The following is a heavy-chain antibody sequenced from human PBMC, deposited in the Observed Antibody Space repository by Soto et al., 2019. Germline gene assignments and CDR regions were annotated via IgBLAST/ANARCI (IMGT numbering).Heavy chain of an antibody. CDR3: ARGDDFDYYYGVDV. D-gene: IGHD3-16*01. Sequence: QVQLVQSGAEVKKPGSSVKVSCKASGGTFGNHAISWVRQAPGQGLEWMGGIVPMFGTSNYAQKFQGRVTTTADKSTNTAYMELSSLTSEDTAVYYCARGDDFDYYYGVDVWGQGTTVTVSS. CDR1: GGTFGNHA. CDR2: IVPMFGTS. J-gene: IGHJ6*02. V-gene: IGHV1-69*06.